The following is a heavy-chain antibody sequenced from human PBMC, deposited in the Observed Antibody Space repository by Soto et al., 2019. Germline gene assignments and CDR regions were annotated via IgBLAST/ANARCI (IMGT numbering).Heavy chain of an antibody. CDR2: IIPLFGTA. CDR3: AGLGDWVPFSATNWYDA. V-gene: IGHV1-69*01. J-gene: IGHJ5*02. Sequence: QVQLVQSGAEVKKPGSSVKVSCKASGGTFSSYAISWVRQAPGQGLEWMGGIIPLFGTANYAQKLQGRVTITEAASTRIAYMELSSLRYEDTAVYYCAGLGDWVPFSATNWYDAWGQGILVKVSS. D-gene: IGHD3-16*01. CDR1: GGTFSSYA.